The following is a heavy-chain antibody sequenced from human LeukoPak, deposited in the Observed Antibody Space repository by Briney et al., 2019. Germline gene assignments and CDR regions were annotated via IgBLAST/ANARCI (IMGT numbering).Heavy chain of an antibody. CDR3: ARDGVHDYVWGSYRFRNWFDP. D-gene: IGHD3-16*02. J-gene: IGHJ5*02. CDR1: GYTFTCYY. Sequence: GASVKVSCKASGYTFTCYYMHWVRQAPGQGLEWMGWINPNSGGTNYAQKFQGRVTMTRDTSISTAYMELSRLRSDDTAVYYCARDGVHDYVWGSYRFRNWFDPWGQGTLVTVSS. V-gene: IGHV1-2*02. CDR2: INPNSGGT.